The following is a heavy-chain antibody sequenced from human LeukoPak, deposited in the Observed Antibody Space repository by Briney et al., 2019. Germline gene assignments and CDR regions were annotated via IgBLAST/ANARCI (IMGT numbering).Heavy chain of an antibody. V-gene: IGHV3-53*01. CDR2: MYTGGTT. D-gene: IGHD3-16*01. CDR3: AKDEATSGGGLAS. J-gene: IGHJ4*02. CDR1: GFTVSGTH. Sequence: PGGSLRLSCAAYGFTVSGTHMSWVRQAPGKGLEWVSAMYTGGTTYYADSVKGRFTISRDNSRNTLFLHMNSLRADDTAVYYCAKDEATSGGGLASWGQGTLVTVSS.